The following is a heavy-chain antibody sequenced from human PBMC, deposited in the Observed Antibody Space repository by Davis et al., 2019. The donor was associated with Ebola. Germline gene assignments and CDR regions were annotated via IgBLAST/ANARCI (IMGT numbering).Heavy chain of an antibody. D-gene: IGHD3-10*01. CDR2: VGTAGDT. CDR1: GFTFSSYD. V-gene: IGHV3-13*01. J-gene: IGHJ4*02. CDR3: ARAGFGEIYFDY. Sequence: PSETLSLTCAASGFTFSSYDMHWVRQATGKGLEWVSAVGTAGDTYYPGSVKGRFTISREKAKNSLYPQMNSLRGEDTAVYYCARAGFGEIYFDYWGQGTLVTVSS.